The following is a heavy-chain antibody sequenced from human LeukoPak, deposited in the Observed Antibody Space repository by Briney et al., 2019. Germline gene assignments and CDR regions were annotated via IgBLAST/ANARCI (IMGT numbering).Heavy chain of an antibody. CDR2: INHSGST. Sequence: SETLSLTCAVYGGSLSGYYWSWIRQPPGKGLEWIGEINHSGSTNYNPSLKSRVTISVDTSKNQFSLKLSSVTAADTAVYYCASGKPAPAGWGQGTLVSVSS. CDR1: GGSLSGYY. V-gene: IGHV4-34*01. D-gene: IGHD2-15*01. J-gene: IGHJ4*02. CDR3: ASGKPAPAG.